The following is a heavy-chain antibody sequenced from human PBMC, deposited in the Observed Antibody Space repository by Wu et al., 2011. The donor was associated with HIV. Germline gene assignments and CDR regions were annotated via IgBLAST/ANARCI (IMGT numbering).Heavy chain of an antibody. CDR1: GYTFTDYD. V-gene: IGHV1-8*03. Sequence: VQLVQSGAEMKKPGATVKISCKVSGYTFTDYDIHWVQQAPGKGLEWVGWMNPNSGNAGYAQKFQGRVTITRNTSISTAYMQLSSLGSEDSAVYYCARVPPKDYYYGMDVWGQGTIVIVSS. CDR2: MNPNSGNA. CDR3: ARVPPKDYYYGMDV. J-gene: IGHJ6*02.